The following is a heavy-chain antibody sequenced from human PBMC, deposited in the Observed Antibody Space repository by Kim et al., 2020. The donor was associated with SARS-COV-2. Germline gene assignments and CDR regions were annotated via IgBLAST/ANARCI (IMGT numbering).Heavy chain of an antibody. V-gene: IGHV3-64*04. D-gene: IGHD6-19*01. Sequence: VKGRFTISRDNSKKTLYLQMNSRRAEDTAVYYCARDRIAVAGSAKGAVDIWGQGTMVTISS. J-gene: IGHJ3*02. CDR3: ARDRIAVAGSAKGAVDI.